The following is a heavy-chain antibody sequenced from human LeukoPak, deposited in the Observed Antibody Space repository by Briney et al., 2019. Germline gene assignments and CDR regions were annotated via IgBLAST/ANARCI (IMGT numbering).Heavy chain of an antibody. V-gene: IGHV4-38-2*02. CDR1: GYSISSGYY. D-gene: IGHD5-24*01. Sequence: PSETLSLTCTVSGYSISSGYYWGWIRQPPGKGLEWIGSIYHSGRTFYNPSLKSRVTISVDTSKNQFSLKLSSVTAADTAVYYCAVRWLQYDYWGQGTLVTVSS. CDR2: IYHSGRT. J-gene: IGHJ4*02. CDR3: AVRWLQYDY.